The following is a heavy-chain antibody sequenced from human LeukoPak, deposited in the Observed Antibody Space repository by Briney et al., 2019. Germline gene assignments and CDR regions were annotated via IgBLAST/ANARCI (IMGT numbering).Heavy chain of an antibody. D-gene: IGHD5-12*01. CDR3: ARNQNSGYGFDY. V-gene: IGHV3-30-3*01. J-gene: IGHJ4*02. CDR2: ISYDGSNK. Sequence: PGRSLRLSFAASGFTFSSYAMHWVRQAPGQGLELVAVISYDGSNKYYADSVKGRFTISRDNSKNTLYLQMNSLRAEDTAVYYCARNQNSGYGFDYWGQGTLVTVSS. CDR1: GFTFSSYA.